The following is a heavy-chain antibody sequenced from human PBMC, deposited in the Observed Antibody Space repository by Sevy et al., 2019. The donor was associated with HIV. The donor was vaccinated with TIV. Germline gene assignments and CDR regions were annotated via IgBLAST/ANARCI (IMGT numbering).Heavy chain of an antibody. V-gene: IGHV3-74*01. CDR2: INGDGSIT. J-gene: IGHJ5*02. CDR3: VARSSWNGGLIDP. CDR1: GFIFSSHW. Sequence: GESLKISCAASGFIFSSHWMHWVRQVPGKGLVWVSRINGDGSITNYADSVKGRFSISRDNAKNTLYLQMNSLRGEDTAVYYCVARSSWNGGLIDPWGQGTLVTVSS. D-gene: IGHD6-13*01.